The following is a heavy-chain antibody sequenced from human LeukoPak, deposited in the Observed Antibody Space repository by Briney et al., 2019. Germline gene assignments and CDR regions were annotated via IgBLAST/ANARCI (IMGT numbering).Heavy chain of an antibody. CDR2: ISVHSGDR. J-gene: IGHJ4*01. Sequence: ASVKVSCKASGYNFKNYGIAWVRQARGQGLEWVGWISVHSGDRNYAQTLQGRVTMTTDTSTNTAYLDLTGLTPDDTALYYCARAWYTMTTVTTCLVDYWGQGTLVTVSS. CDR3: ARAWYTMTTVTTCLVDY. V-gene: IGHV1-18*01. D-gene: IGHD4-17*01. CDR1: GYNFKNYG.